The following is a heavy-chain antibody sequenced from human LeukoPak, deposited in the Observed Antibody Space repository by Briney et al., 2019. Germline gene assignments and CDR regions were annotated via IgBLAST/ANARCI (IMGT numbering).Heavy chain of an antibody. CDR1: GFTFSTSW. J-gene: IGHJ4*01. V-gene: IGHV3-74*01. CDR3: ARGRNGFFDY. CDR2: INSDGGRT. Sequence: GGSLRLSCAASGFTFSTSWMHWVRQALGKGLVWVSQINSDGGRTRYADSVKGRLTISRDNAKNTVYLQMNSLTTDDTAMYYCARGRNGFFDYWGHGTLVTVSS. D-gene: IGHD5-24*01.